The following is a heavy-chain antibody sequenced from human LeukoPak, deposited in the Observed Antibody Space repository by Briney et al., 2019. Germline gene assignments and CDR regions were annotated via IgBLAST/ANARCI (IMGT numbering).Heavy chain of an antibody. J-gene: IGHJ5*02. V-gene: IGHV3-30*02. CDR1: GFTFSSYG. D-gene: IGHD5-24*01. CDR3: ARVAAEMATITVVSWFDP. CDR2: IRYDGSNK. Sequence: PGGSLRLSCAASGFTFSSYGMHWVRQAPGKGLEWVAFIRYDGSNKYYADSVKGRFTISRDNSKNTLYLQMNSLRAEDTAVYYCARVAAEMATITVVSWFDPWGQGTLVTVSS.